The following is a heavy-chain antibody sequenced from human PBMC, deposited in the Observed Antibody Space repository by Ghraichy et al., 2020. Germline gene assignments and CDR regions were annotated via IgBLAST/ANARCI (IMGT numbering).Heavy chain of an antibody. Sequence: ESLNISCTVSAGSISSHYWSWIRQPPGKGLEWIGYIYYSGSTNYNPSLKSRVTISVDTSKNQFSLKLSSVTAADTAVYYCAREGGANGFFDLWGRGTLVTVSS. D-gene: IGHD2-8*01. CDR2: IYYSGST. J-gene: IGHJ2*01. CDR1: AGSISSHY. CDR3: AREGGANGFFDL. V-gene: IGHV4-59*11.